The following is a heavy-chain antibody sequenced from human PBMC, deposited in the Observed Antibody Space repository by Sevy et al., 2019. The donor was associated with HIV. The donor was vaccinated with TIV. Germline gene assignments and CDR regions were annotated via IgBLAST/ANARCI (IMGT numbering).Heavy chain of an antibody. J-gene: IGHJ4*02. CDR3: ARGGLRFKGAFDY. Sequence: SETLSLTCTVSGGSISSGDYYWSWIRQPPGNGLEWIGYIYYSGSTYYNPSLKSRVTISVDTSKNQFSLKLSSVTATDTAVYYCARGGLRFKGAFDYWGQGTLVTVSS. V-gene: IGHV4-30-4*01. CDR1: GGSISSGDYY. CDR2: IYYSGST. D-gene: IGHD3-3*01.